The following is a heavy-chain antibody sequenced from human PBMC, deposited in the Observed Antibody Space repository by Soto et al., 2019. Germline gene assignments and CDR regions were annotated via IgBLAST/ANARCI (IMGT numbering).Heavy chain of an antibody. D-gene: IGHD1-1*01. Sequence: GASVKVSCKASGYSFTTYGRIWVRQAPGQGLEWMGWISPYNGTTKYAEKFQGEMTMTTDTATSTAYMDLRSLRSDDTAVYYCARDGERDTGLNFYYYLHGMDAWGQGTRVTVSS. J-gene: IGHJ6*02. CDR3: ARDGERDTGLNFYYYLHGMDA. CDR1: GYSFTTYG. CDR2: ISPYNGTT. V-gene: IGHV1-18*04.